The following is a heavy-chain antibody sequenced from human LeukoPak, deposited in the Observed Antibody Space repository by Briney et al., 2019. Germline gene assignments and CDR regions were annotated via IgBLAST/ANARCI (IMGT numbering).Heavy chain of an antibody. CDR2: VSRSGTT. V-gene: IGHV4-38-2*01. CDR1: GYSISNNYF. Sequence: PSETLSLTCVVSGYSISNNYFWGWIRPSPGKGLEWIGTVSRSGTTYYNPSLKSRVIISIDTSKNQFSLKLISMTAADTAVYYCTRLVPAWEGGGSNYWGRGTLVTVSS. CDR3: TRLVPAWEGGGSNY. J-gene: IGHJ4*01. D-gene: IGHD1-26*01.